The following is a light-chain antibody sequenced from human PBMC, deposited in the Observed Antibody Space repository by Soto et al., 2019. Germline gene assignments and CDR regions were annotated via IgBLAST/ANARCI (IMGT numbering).Light chain of an antibody. Sequence: QLVLTQSPSASASLGASVKLTCTLSSGHRSYGIAWHQQQPEKGPRFLMKVNSDGSHTKGDGIPDRFSGSSSGTERYLTISSLQSEDEADYYCQTWDTGVWVFGGGTKLTVL. CDR2: VNSDGSH. J-gene: IGLJ2*01. CDR3: QTWDTGVWV. V-gene: IGLV4-69*01. CDR1: SGHRSYG.